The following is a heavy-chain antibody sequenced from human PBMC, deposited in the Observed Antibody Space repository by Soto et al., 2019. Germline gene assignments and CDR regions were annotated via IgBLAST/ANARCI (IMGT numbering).Heavy chain of an antibody. V-gene: IGHV3-23*01. J-gene: IGHJ4*02. CDR3: ARDRRIIAVGGPGDY. CDR1: GFTFSSYA. D-gene: IGHD6-19*01. CDR2: ISGSGGST. Sequence: EVQLLESGGGLVQPGGSLRLSCAASGFTFSSYAMSWVRQAPGKGLEWVSAISGSGGSTYYADSVKGRFTISRDNSNNPLYLQMNSLRAEDTAVYYCARDRRIIAVGGPGDYWGQGTLVTVSS.